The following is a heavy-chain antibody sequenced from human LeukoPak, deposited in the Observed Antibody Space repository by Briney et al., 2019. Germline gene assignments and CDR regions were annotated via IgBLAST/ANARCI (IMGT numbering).Heavy chain of an antibody. CDR2: INAPGSDT. J-gene: IGHJ5*02. Sequence: PGGSLTLSCVASGFTFNNYWMHWVRQAPGKGLEWVSRINAPGSDTSYAGSVKGRFTISRDNARNTLYLHMTSLRAEDTAVYYCARAPNWFDPWGQGTLVTVSS. CDR1: GFTFNNYW. V-gene: IGHV3-74*01. CDR3: ARAPNWFDP.